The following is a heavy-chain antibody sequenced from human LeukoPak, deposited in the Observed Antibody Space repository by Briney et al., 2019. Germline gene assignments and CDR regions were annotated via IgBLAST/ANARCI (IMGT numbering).Heavy chain of an antibody. D-gene: IGHD1-26*01. CDR1: NGSISTYY. CDR2: ISYGGAT. Sequence: PSETLSLTCSVSNGSISTYYWSWIRQSPGKGLEGIGYISYGGATTYNPSLKRRVTISVDSPKNHFSLRLTSLTAADTALYYCARHGGTLDYFDSWGPGSLVTVSS. CDR3: ARHGGTLDYFDS. V-gene: IGHV4-59*08. J-gene: IGHJ4*02.